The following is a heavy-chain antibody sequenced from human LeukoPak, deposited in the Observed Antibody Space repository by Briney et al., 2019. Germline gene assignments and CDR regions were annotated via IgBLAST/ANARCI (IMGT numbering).Heavy chain of an antibody. Sequence: GGSLRLSCAASGFTFSSDWMSWVRQAPGKGLEWVATVKQDGSDKYYVDSVRGRFTISRDNAKNTLYLQMNSLRAEDTAVYYCARGSTYYYDSSGYYYSRIGAFDIWGQGTMVTVSS. D-gene: IGHD3-22*01. V-gene: IGHV3-7*01. CDR3: ARGSTYYYDSSGYYYSRIGAFDI. CDR2: VKQDGSDK. CDR1: GFTFSSDW. J-gene: IGHJ3*02.